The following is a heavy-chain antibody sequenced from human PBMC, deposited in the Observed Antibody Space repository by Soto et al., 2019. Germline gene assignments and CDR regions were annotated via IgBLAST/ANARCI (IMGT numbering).Heavy chain of an antibody. CDR1: GYTFTSYA. V-gene: IGHV1-3*01. CDR2: INAGNGNT. CDR3: AREGYCISTSCYPGFDP. Sequence: ASVKVSCKASGYTFTSYAMHWVRQAPGQRLEWMGWINAGNGNTKYSQKFQGRVTITRDTSASTAYMELSSLRSEDTAVYYCAREGYCISTSCYPGFDPWGQGTLVTVSS. D-gene: IGHD2-2*01. J-gene: IGHJ5*02.